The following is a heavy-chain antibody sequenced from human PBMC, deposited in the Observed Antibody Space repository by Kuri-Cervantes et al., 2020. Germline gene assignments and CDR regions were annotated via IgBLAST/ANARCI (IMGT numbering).Heavy chain of an antibody. V-gene: IGHV1-69*05. CDR2: IIPIFGTT. Sequence: SVKVSCKASGGTLSSYAISWVRQAPGQGLEWMGGIIPIFGTTNYAQQFQGRVTMTRNTSISTAYMELSSLRSEDTAVYYCARGPKYCTNGVCYRSDYWGQGTLVTVSS. CDR1: GGTLSSYA. D-gene: IGHD2-8*01. J-gene: IGHJ4*02. CDR3: ARGPKYCTNGVCYRSDY.